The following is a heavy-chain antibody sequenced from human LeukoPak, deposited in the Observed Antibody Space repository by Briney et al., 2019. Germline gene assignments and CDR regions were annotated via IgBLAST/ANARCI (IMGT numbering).Heavy chain of an antibody. Sequence: ASVKVSCKVSGYTLTELSMHWVRQAPGKGLEWMGGFDPEDGETIYAQKLQGRVTMTTDTSTSTAYMELRSLRSDDTAVYYCARGGAIWFGDFDYWGQGTLVTVSS. CDR3: ARGGAIWFGDFDY. J-gene: IGHJ4*02. D-gene: IGHD3-10*01. CDR2: FDPEDGET. V-gene: IGHV1-24*01. CDR1: GYTLTELS.